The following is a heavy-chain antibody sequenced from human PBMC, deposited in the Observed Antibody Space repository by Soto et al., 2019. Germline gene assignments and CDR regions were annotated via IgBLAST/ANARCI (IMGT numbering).Heavy chain of an antibody. Sequence: PGGSLRLSCAASGFTFSSYAMHWVRQAPGKGLEYVSAISSNGGSTYYANSVKGRFTISRDNSKNTLYLQMGSLRAEDMAVYYCARADCSGGSCYPGYFDYWGQGTLVTVSS. V-gene: IGHV3-64*01. CDR1: GFTFSSYA. CDR3: ARADCSGGSCYPGYFDY. CDR2: ISSNGGST. J-gene: IGHJ4*02. D-gene: IGHD2-15*01.